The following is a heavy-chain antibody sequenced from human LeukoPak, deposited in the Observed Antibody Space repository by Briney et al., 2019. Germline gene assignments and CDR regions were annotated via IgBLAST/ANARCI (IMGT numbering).Heavy chain of an antibody. Sequence: SVKVSCKASGGTFSSYAISWVRQAPGQGLEWMGGIIPIFGTANYAQKFQGRVTITTDESTSTAYMELSSLRSEDTAVYYCARGPLTYYYDSSGYSSFDYWGQGTLVTVSS. CDR1: GGTFSSYA. CDR3: ARGPLTYYYDSSGYSSFDY. V-gene: IGHV1-69*05. J-gene: IGHJ4*02. CDR2: IIPIFGTA. D-gene: IGHD3-22*01.